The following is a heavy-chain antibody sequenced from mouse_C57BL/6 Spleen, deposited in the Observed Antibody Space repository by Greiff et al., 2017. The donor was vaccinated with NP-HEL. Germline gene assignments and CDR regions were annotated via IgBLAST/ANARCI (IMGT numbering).Heavy chain of an antibody. Sequence: EVKVVESGGGLVKPGGSLKLSCAASGFTFSSYAMSWVRQTPEKRLAWVATISDGGSYTYYPDNVKGRFTISRDNAKNNLYLQMSHLKSEDTAMYYCARGITTVVQGYAMDYWGQGTSVTVSS. V-gene: IGHV5-4*03. CDR1: GFTFSSYA. CDR3: ARGITTVVQGYAMDY. D-gene: IGHD1-1*01. CDR2: ISDGGSYT. J-gene: IGHJ4*01.